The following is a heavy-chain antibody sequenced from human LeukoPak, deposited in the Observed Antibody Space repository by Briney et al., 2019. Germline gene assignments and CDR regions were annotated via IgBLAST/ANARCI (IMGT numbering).Heavy chain of an antibody. D-gene: IGHD2-2*01. V-gene: IGHV1-2*02. CDR3: ARFVQLLNWFDP. Sequence: ASVKVSCKASGYTFTGYYMHWVRQAPGQGLEWMGWINPNSGGTNYAQKFQGRVTMTRDTSISTAYMELSRLRSDDTAVYYCARFVQLLNWFDPWGQGTLVTVSS. CDR1: GYTFTGYY. CDR2: INPNSGGT. J-gene: IGHJ5*02.